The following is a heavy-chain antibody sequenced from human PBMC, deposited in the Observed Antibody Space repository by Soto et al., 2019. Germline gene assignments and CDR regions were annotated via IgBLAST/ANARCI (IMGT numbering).Heavy chain of an antibody. CDR2: ISAYNGNT. J-gene: IGHJ4*02. D-gene: IGHD5-12*01. CDR3: ARDLVPGYTGFSDY. V-gene: IGHV1-18*01. CDR1: GYTFYNYG. Sequence: ASVKVSCKTSGYTFYNYGINGVRKAPGQGLEWMGWISAYNGNTNFAQKLQGRVSLTTDTSSTTAYMELRSLTSDDTAVYYCARDLVPGYTGFSDYWGQGTVVTVSS.